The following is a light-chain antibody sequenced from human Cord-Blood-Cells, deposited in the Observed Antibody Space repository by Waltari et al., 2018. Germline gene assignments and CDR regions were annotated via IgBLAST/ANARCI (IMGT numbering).Light chain of an antibody. CDR3: QQYNSYPLT. CDR2: QAS. CDR1: QSISSW. V-gene: IGKV1-5*03. J-gene: IGKJ4*01. Sequence: DIQMTQSPSTLSASVGHRVTITCRASQSISSWLAWYQQKPGKAPKLPIYQASSLERGVPSRFSGSGSVTEFTLTISSLQPDDFATYYCQQYNSYPLTFGGGTKVEIK.